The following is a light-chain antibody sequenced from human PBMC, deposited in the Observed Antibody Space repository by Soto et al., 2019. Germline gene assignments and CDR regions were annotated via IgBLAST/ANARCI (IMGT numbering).Light chain of an antibody. Sequence: EIVLTQSPATLSLAPGERATLSCRASQTVGSSLAWYQHKPGQAPRLLIYDASTRATAIPARFSGSGSGTDFILTISSLKPEDFDVYYCQQRYIWPPFTFGPGTKVAIK. J-gene: IGKJ3*01. CDR2: DAS. CDR1: QTVGSS. CDR3: QQRYIWPPFT. V-gene: IGKV3-11*01.